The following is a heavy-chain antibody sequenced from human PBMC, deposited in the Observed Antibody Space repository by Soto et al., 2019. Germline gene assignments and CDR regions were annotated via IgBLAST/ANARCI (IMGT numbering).Heavy chain of an antibody. CDR1: GYTFTSYY. J-gene: IGHJ5*02. CDR3: ARGGQCSTSSWGNLFDP. Sequence: QVQLVQSGAEVKKPGASVKVSCKASGYTFTSYYIHWVRQAPGQGLEWMGIINPSAGRTSYAQKFQCRVTMTRDTSTSTVYMELSSLISEDTAVYYCARGGQCSTSSWGNLFDPWGQVTLVTVSS. V-gene: IGHV1-46*01. CDR2: INPSAGRT. D-gene: IGHD6-6*01.